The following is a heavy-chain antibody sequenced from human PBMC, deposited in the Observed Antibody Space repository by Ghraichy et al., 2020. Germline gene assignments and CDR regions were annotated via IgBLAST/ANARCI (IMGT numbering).Heavy chain of an antibody. CDR3: ANTLTLSSDQTWAFDI. D-gene: IGHD6-19*01. V-gene: IGHV3-30*18. CDR2: ISYDGSNK. Sequence: GGSLRLSCAASGFTFSSYGMHWVRQAPGKGLEWVAVISYDGSNKYYADSVKGRFTISRDNSKNTLYLQMNSLRAEDTAVYYCANTLTLSSDQTWAFDIWGQGTMVTVSS. J-gene: IGHJ3*02. CDR1: GFTFSSYG.